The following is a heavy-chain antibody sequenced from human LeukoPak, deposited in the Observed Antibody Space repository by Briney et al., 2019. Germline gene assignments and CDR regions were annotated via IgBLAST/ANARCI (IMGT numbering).Heavy chain of an antibody. CDR3: AVSTAMARYYFDY. V-gene: IGHV4-59*08. Sequence: SETLSLTCTFSGDSFSSYYWTWIRQPPGMGLEWIGHIVYSGTTNYNPSLKSRVTISVDTSKNQFSLKLSSVTAADTAVYYCAVSTAMARYYFDYWGQGTLVTVSS. J-gene: IGHJ4*02. CDR1: GDSFSSYY. D-gene: IGHD5-18*01. CDR2: IVYSGTT.